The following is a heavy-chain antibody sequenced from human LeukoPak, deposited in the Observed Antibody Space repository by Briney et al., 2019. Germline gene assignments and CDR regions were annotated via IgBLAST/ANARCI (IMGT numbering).Heavy chain of an antibody. J-gene: IGHJ3*02. CDR2: INPNSGGT. D-gene: IGHD1-26*01. CDR3: ARAGIVGAKTLGLRSDFDI. CDR1: GYTSTGYY. V-gene: IGHV1-2*04. Sequence: ASVKVSCKASGYTSTGYYMHWVRQAPGQGLEWMGWINPNSGGTNYAHKFQGWVTMTRDTSITTAYMELSRLRSHDTAVYYCARAGIVGAKTLGLRSDFDIWGQGTMVTVSS.